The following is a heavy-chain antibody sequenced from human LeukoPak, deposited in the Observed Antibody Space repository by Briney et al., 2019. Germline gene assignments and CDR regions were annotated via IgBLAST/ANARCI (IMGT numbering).Heavy chain of an antibody. D-gene: IGHD3-22*01. V-gene: IGHV3-30*04. Sequence: PGGSLRLSCAASGFTFSSYAMHWVRQAPGKGLEWVAVISYDGSNKYYADSVKGRFTISRDNSKNTLYLQMNSLRAKDTAVYYCARDLSTMMVVVITAFDYWGQGTLVTVSS. CDR2: ISYDGSNK. CDR3: ARDLSTMMVVVITAFDY. J-gene: IGHJ4*02. CDR1: GFTFSSYA.